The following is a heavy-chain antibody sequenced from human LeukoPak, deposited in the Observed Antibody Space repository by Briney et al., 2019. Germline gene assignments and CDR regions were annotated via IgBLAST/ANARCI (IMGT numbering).Heavy chain of an antibody. CDR2: ISAYNGNT. J-gene: IGHJ6*03. V-gene: IGHV1-18*01. CDR1: GYTFTSYG. D-gene: IGHD3-3*01. CDR3: VRARSYDFWSGSNYYYYYMDV. Sequence: ASVKVSCKASGYTFTSYGISWVRQAPGQGLEWMGWISAYNGNTNYAQKLQGRVTMTTDTSTSTAYMELRSLRSDDTAAYYCVRARSYDFWSGSNYYYYYMDVWGKGTTVTVSS.